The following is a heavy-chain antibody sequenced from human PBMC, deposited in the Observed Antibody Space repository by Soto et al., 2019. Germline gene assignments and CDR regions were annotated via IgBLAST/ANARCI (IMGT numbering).Heavy chain of an antibody. CDR2: ISANGDNK. D-gene: IGHD3-22*01. J-gene: IGHJ4*02. CDR1: GFPLSSYT. CDR3: TTDTMIVELDY. Sequence: GGSLRLSCAASGFPLSSYTMNRGRQAPGKGLEWVSEISANGDNKDYAAPVKGRFTISRDDSKNTLYLQMNSLKTEDTAVYYCTTDTMIVELDYWGQGTLVTVSS. V-gene: IGHV3-15*07.